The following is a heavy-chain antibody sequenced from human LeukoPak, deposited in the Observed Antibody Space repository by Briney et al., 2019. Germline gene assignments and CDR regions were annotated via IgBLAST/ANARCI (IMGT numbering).Heavy chain of an antibody. D-gene: IGHD3-9*01. V-gene: IGHV1-2*02. Sequence: ASVKVSCKASGYTFTGYYMHWVRQAPGQGLEWMGWISPNSGGTNYAQKFQGRVTMTRDTSISTAYMELSRLRSDDTAVYYCASTAAELRYFDWLLHYWGQGTLVTVSS. J-gene: IGHJ4*02. CDR2: ISPNSGGT. CDR3: ASTAAELRYFDWLLHY. CDR1: GYTFTGYY.